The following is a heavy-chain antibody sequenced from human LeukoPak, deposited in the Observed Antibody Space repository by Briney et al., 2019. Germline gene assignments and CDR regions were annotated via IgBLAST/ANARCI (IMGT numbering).Heavy chain of an antibody. CDR1: GYSFTSYW. J-gene: IGHJ5*02. D-gene: IGHD3-10*01. Sequence: GESLKISCKGSGYSFTSYWIGWVRQMPGKGLAWMGIIYPGDSDTRYSPSFQGQVTISADKSISTAYLQWSSLKASDTAMYYCARQGFRDTMVRGVPQYNWFDPWGQGTLVTVSS. V-gene: IGHV5-51*01. CDR2: IYPGDSDT. CDR3: ARQGFRDTMVRGVPQYNWFDP.